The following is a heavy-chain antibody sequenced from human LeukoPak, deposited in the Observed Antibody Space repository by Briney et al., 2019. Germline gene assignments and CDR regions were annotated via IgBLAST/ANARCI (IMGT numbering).Heavy chain of an antibody. Sequence: GGSLRLSCAASGFTFSSYGMHWVRQAPGKGLEWVSLIRYDGGNKYYADSVKGRFTISRDNSKNTLYLQMNGLRAEDTAVYYCAKDSLYSSSWGNFDYWGKAPLVTVSS. CDR3: AKDSLYSSSWGNFDY. V-gene: IGHV3-30*02. CDR1: GFTFSSYG. CDR2: IRYDGGNK. J-gene: IGHJ4*02. D-gene: IGHD6-13*01.